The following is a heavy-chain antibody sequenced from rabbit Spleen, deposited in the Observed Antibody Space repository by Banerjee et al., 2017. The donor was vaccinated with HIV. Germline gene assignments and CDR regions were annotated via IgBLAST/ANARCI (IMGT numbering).Heavy chain of an antibody. D-gene: IGHD1-1*01. V-gene: IGHV1S40*01. Sequence: QSLEESGGGLVKPGASLTLTCKASGFDFNSGYDMCWVRQAPGKGLEWIACIEGGSSSFTYFASWAKGRFTISKTSSTTVTLQMTSLTAADTATYFCARDTSSSFSSYGMDLWGQGTLVTVS. CDR3: ARDTSSSFSSYGMDL. J-gene: IGHJ6*01. CDR2: IEGGSSSFT. CDR1: GFDFNSGYD.